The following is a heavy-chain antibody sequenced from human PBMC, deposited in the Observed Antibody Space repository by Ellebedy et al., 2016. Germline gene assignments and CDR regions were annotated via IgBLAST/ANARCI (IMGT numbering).Heavy chain of an antibody. CDR1: GYTLTELS. V-gene: IGHV1-24*01. CDR2: FDPEDGET. CDR3: ATDHVAMTTVTTGFGY. D-gene: IGHD4-11*01. J-gene: IGHJ4*02. Sequence: ASVKVSXXVSGYTLTELSMHWVRQAPGKGLEWMGGFDPEDGETIYAQKFQGRVTMTEDTSTDTAYMELSSLRSEDTAVYYCATDHVAMTTVTTGFGYWGQGTLVTVSS.